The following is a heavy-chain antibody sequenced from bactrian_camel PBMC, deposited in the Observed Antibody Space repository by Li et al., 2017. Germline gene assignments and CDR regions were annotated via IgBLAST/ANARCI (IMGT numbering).Heavy chain of an antibody. CDR3: AADEHPTRTYCGTGAILDFGI. Sequence: QLVESGGATVEAGGSLRLSCTSNVYTSGFWCMGWFRHGPGQEGVATIDRDGVSTYADAVKGRFSISKDDSKRTLYLQMDNLRPEDTAMYYCAADEHPTRTYCGTGAILDFGIFGQGTQVTVS. CDR2: IDRDGVS. V-gene: IGHV3S53*01. J-gene: IGHJ6*01. D-gene: IGHD2*01. CDR1: VYTSGFWC.